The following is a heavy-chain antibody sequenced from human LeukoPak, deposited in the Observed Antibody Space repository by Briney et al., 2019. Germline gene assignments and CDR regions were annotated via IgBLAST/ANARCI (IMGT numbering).Heavy chain of an antibody. CDR1: GYTFTSYD. J-gene: IGHJ6*03. CDR3: ARVLQGYYYYYMDV. V-gene: IGHV1-8*03. CDR2: MNPNSGNT. D-gene: IGHD2-21*02. Sequence: ASVKVSCKASGYTFTSYDINWVRQATGQGLEWMGWMNPNSGNTGYAQKFQGRVTITRNTSISTVYMELSSLRSEDTAVYYCARVLQGYYYYYMDVWGKGTTVTVSS.